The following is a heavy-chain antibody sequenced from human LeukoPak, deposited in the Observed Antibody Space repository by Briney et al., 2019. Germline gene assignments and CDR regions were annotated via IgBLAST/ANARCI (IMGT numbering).Heavy chain of an antibody. J-gene: IGHJ6*03. V-gene: IGHV3-48*03. CDR1: GFTFSSYE. D-gene: IGHD3-10*01. CDR2: ITTSGSTI. Sequence: GGSLRLSCAASGFTFSSYEMNWVRQAPGKGLEWVSYITTSGSTIYYADSVKGRFTISRDNTKNALYLQMNSLRAEDTAVYYCARARSLLFMDVWGKGTTVTISS. CDR3: ARARSLLFMDV.